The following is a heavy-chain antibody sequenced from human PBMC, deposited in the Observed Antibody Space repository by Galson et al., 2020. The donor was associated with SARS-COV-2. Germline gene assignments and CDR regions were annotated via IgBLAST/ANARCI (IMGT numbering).Heavy chain of an antibody. CDR1: GGSISSGGYY. V-gene: IGHV4-31*03. Sequence: ETSETLSLTCTVSGGSISSGGYYWSWIRQHPGKGLEWIGYIYYSGSTYYNPSLKSRVTISVDTSKNQFSLKLSSVTAADTAVYYCARARIVVVFNAFDIWGQGTMVTVSS. J-gene: IGHJ3*02. CDR3: ARARIVVVFNAFDI. CDR2: IYYSGST. D-gene: IGHD3-22*01.